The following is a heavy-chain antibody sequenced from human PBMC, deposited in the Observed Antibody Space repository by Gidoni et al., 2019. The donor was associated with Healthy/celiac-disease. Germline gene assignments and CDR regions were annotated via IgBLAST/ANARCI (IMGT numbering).Heavy chain of an antibody. CDR2: ISWNSGSI. CDR1: GFTFDDYA. CDR3: AKASHFGASYYFDY. V-gene: IGHV3-9*01. Sequence: EVQLVESGGGLVQPGRSLRLSCAASGFTFDDYAMHWVRQAPGKGLGWVSGISWNSGSIGYADSVKGRFTISRDNAKNSLYLQMNSLRAEDTALYYCAKASHFGASYYFDYWGQGTLVTVSS. D-gene: IGHD1-26*01. J-gene: IGHJ4*02.